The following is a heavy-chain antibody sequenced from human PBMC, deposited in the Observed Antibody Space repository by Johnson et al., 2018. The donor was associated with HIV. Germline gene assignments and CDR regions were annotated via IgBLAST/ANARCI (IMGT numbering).Heavy chain of an antibody. CDR3: AKDRIMVRGVIGAFDI. V-gene: IGHV3-20*04. Sequence: VQLVESGGGVVRPGGSLRLSCAASGFTFDDYGMSWVRQTTGKVLQWVSGIGTAGDTYYSDSVKGRFTISRDNAKNSLYLQMNSLRAEDTAVYYCAKDRIMVRGVIGAFDIWGQGTMVTVSS. D-gene: IGHD3-10*01. CDR1: GFTFDDYG. CDR2: IGTAGDT. J-gene: IGHJ3*02.